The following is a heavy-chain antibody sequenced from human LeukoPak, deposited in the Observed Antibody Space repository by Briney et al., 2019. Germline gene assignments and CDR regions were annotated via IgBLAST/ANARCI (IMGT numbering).Heavy chain of an antibody. V-gene: IGHV3-23*01. J-gene: IGHJ4*02. CDR2: ISGSGGST. CDR3: AKDKGYYYDSPIDY. CDR1: GFTFSSYG. Sequence: GGSLRLSCAASGFTFSSYGMSWVRQAPGKGLEWVSAISGSGGSTYYADSVKGRFTISRDSSKNTLYLQMNSLRAEDTAVYYCAKDKGYYYDSPIDYWGQGTLVTVSS. D-gene: IGHD3-22*01.